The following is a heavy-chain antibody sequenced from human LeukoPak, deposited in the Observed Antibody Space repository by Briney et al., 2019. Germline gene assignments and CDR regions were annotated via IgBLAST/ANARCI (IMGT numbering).Heavy chain of an antibody. CDR3: ARDWGAYYHFFDY. CDR2: IKPDGSER. V-gene: IGHV3-7*01. J-gene: IGHJ4*02. CDR1: GFSMSVYW. D-gene: IGHD3-22*01. Sequence: GGSLRLSCEASGFSMSVYWMSWVRQAPGKGLEWVGNIKPDGSERNYVDSVKGRFTISRDNAKKSLYLQMNSLRAEDTAVYYCARDWGAYYHFFDYWGQGTLVTVSS.